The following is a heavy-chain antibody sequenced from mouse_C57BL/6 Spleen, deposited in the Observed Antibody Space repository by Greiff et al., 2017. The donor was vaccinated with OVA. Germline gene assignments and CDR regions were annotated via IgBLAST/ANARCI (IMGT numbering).Heavy chain of an antibody. CDR2: IHPNSGST. V-gene: IGHV1-64*01. CDR3: ASPSLGYYAMDY. D-gene: IGHD4-1*01. CDR1: GYSFTISW. J-gene: IGHJ4*01. Sequence: QVQLQQPGAALVKPGASVKLSCKASGYSFTISWIHLVKPRPGQGLEWIGMIHPNSGSTNYNEKFKSKATLTVDKSSSTAYMQLSSLTSEDSAVYYCASPSLGYYAMDYWGQGTSVTVSS.